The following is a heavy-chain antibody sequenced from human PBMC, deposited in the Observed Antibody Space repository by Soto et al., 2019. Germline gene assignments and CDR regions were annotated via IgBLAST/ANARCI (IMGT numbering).Heavy chain of an antibody. V-gene: IGHV6-1*01. CDR1: GDSVSSNSAA. J-gene: IGHJ3*02. D-gene: IGHD3-22*01. CDR3: ARDQDFDSSGYPLDAFDI. CDR2: TYYRSKWSD. Sequence: SQTLSLTCAISGDSVSSNSAAWNWIRQSPSRGLEWLGRTYYRSKWSDDYAPSVKGRITINPDTSKNQFSLHLNSVTPEDTAVYYCARDQDFDSSGYPLDAFDIWGQGTMVTVSS.